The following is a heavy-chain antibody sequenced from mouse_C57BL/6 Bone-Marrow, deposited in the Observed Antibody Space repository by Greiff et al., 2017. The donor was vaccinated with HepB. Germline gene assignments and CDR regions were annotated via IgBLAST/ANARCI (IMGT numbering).Heavy chain of an antibody. J-gene: IGHJ3*01. CDR1: GYTFTDYY. CDR2: IYPGSGNT. CDR3: AVITGDAY. V-gene: IGHV1-76*01. Sequence: QVQLQQSGAELVRPGASVKLSCKASGYTFTDYYINWVKQRPGQGLEWIARIYPGSGNTYYNEKFKGKATLTAEKSSSTAYMQLSSLTSEDSAVYFCAVITGDAYWGQGTLVTVSA. D-gene: IGHD1-1*01.